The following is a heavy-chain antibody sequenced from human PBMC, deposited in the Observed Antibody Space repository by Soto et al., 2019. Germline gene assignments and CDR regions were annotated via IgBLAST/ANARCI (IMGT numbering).Heavy chain of an antibody. CDR2: ITPSDGST. D-gene: IGHD2-8*02. CDR1: GYIFTDYS. V-gene: IGHV1-46*01. Sequence: QVHLVQSGAEVKRPGASVKISCKTFGYIFTDYSIHWVRQAPGQGLEWMGKITPSDGSTKYALNFEGRISMTSDTSTATGYMELGSLRSYDTAVFCCARGVTRTEGSWSWWVDPWGQGTLVTASS. CDR3: ARGVTRTEGSWSWWVDP. J-gene: IGHJ5*02.